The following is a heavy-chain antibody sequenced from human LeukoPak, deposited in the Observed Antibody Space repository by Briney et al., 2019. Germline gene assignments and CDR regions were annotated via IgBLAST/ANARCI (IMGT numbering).Heavy chain of an antibody. CDR1: GFTFSDFW. CDR2: IKEDGSEK. Sequence: GGSLRLSCAASGFTFSDFWMTWVRQAPGKGLEWVANIKEDGSEKYYVDSVKGRFTISRDNSKNSLFLQLNSLRAEDTAVYYCARVWQYYYDYSAFDIWGQGTMVTVS. V-gene: IGHV3-7*01. J-gene: IGHJ3*02. D-gene: IGHD3-16*01. CDR3: ARVWQYYYDYSAFDI.